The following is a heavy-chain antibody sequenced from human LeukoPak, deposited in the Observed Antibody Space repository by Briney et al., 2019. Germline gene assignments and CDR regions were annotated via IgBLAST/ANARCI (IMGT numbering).Heavy chain of an antibody. J-gene: IGHJ4*02. Sequence: GGSLRLSCAASGXIFSRYWMSWVRQAPGKGLEWVANIKKDGSEKYYVDSVEGRLTISRDNAKNSLYLQMNSLRAEDTAVYYCAREQWELPRGTYYFDYWGQGTLVSISS. CDR1: GXIFSRYW. D-gene: IGHD1-26*01. CDR3: AREQWELPRGTYYFDY. CDR2: IKKDGSEK. V-gene: IGHV3-7*05.